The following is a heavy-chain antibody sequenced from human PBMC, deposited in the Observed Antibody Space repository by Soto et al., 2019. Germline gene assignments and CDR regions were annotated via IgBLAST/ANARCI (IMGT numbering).Heavy chain of an antibody. CDR1: GFTFTDYT. V-gene: IGHV3-21*01. CDR3: ARTSLVIVVTNLDY. J-gene: IGHJ4*02. CDR2: ISSSTIYI. D-gene: IGHD1-26*01. Sequence: DVQLLESGGGLVKPGGSLTLSCAASGFTFTDYTMNWVRQAPGRGLEFVASISSSTIYIHYADSVKGRFTVSRDNAQNSVYLQMTSLRAEDTAVYYCARTSLVIVVTNLDYWGQGTLVTVSS.